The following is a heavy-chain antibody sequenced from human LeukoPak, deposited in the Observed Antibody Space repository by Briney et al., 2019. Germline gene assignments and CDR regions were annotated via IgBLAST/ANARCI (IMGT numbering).Heavy chain of an antibody. J-gene: IGHJ3*02. CDR2: IIPIFGTA. V-gene: IGHV1-69*05. Sequence: TSVKVSCKGSGGTFSSYAISWVREAPGQGLEWMGRIIPIFGTANYAQKFQGRVTITTDESTSTAYMELSSLRSEDTAVYYCARGNRLVIGAEEIDIWGQGTMVTVSS. CDR3: ARGNRLVIGAEEIDI. D-gene: IGHD3-22*01. CDR1: GGTFSSYA.